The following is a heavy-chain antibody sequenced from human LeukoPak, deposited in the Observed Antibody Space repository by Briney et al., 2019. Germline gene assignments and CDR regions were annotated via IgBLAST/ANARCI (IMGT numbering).Heavy chain of an antibody. CDR3: AKEDGTVVVSTFGD. CDR2: IQFDESSK. V-gene: IGHV3-30*02. D-gene: IGHD3-22*01. Sequence: AGGSLRLSCAASGFNFRTYGMHWVRQAPGKGLEWVAFIQFDESSKNYADSVKGRFTISRDNSKNTVYLQVNSLRAEDTAVYYCAKEDGTVVVSTFGDWGQGTLVTVSS. J-gene: IGHJ4*02. CDR1: GFNFRTYG.